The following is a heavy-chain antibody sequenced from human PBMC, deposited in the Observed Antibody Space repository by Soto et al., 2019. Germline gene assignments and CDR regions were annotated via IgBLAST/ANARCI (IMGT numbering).Heavy chain of an antibody. CDR1: GGTFSSYA. CDR2: IIPIFGTA. D-gene: IGHD2-15*01. V-gene: IGHV1-69*01. Sequence: QVQLVQSGAEVKKPGSSVKVSCKASGGTFSSYAISWVRQAPGHGLEWMGGIIPIFGTANYAQKFQGRVTITADESTSTAYMELSSLRSEDTAVYYCAGGYCSGGSCYNWFDPWGQGTLVTVSS. CDR3: AGGYCSGGSCYNWFDP. J-gene: IGHJ5*02.